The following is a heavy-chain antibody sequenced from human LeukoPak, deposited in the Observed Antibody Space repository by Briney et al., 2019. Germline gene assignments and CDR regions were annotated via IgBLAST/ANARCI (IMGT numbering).Heavy chain of an antibody. CDR1: GFTFSSYA. V-gene: IGHV3-30-3*01. CDR3: AKKYNSDKGYMDV. CDR2: ISYDGSNK. Sequence: GGPLRLSCAASGFTFSSYAMHWVRQAPGKGLEWVAVISYDGSNKYYADSVKGRFTISRDNSKNTLYLQLNSLRAEDTAVYHCAKKYNSDKGYMDVWGKGTTVTVSS. J-gene: IGHJ6*03. D-gene: IGHD3-22*01.